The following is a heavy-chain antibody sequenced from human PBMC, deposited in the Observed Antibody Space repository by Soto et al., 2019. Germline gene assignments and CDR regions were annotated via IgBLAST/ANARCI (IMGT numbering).Heavy chain of an antibody. D-gene: IGHD4-17*01. J-gene: IGHJ4*02. CDR1: GYIFTNYD. V-gene: IGHV1-8*01. CDR3: ARGIKYSDHLQPQIDF. CDR2: INPNSGNT. Sequence: GASVKVSCKASGYIFTNYDINWVRQATGQGLEYLGWINPNSGNTGYVQKFKGRVTMTRNTSINTAYMELNSLRSEDTAVYYCARGIKYSDHLQPQIDFWGQGALVTVSS.